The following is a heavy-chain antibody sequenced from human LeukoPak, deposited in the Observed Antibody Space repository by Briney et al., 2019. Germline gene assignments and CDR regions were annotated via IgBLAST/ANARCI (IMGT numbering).Heavy chain of an antibody. CDR1: GGSISSYY. J-gene: IGHJ4*02. Sequence: SETLSLTCTVSGGSISSYYWSWIRQPPGKGLEWIVSIYRSGSTYYNPSLKSRVTISVDTSKNQFSLKLSSVTAADTAVYYCAKSYVWGSYRPPFDYWGQGTLVTVSS. CDR3: AKSYVWGSYRPPFDY. CDR2: IYRSGST. V-gene: IGHV4-59*04. D-gene: IGHD3-16*02.